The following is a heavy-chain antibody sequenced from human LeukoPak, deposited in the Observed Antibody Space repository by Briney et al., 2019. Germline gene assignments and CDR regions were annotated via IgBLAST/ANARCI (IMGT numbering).Heavy chain of an antibody. CDR3: ARGPSGYHNT. J-gene: IGHJ4*02. V-gene: IGHV3-30*02. Sequence: PGGSLRLSCAASGIPFTTSDMHWARQAPGKGLEWVAFIRNDGSNTYYADSVKGRFTISRDAAKNTLYLQMNSLRAEDTAVYYCARGPSGYHNTGGQGTLVTVSS. CDR2: IRNDGSNT. CDR1: GIPFTTSD. D-gene: IGHD5-12*01.